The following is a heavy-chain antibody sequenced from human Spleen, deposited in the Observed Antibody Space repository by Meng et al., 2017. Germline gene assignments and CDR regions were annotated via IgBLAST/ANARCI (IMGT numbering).Heavy chain of an antibody. CDR2: INAVFGTT. D-gene: IGHD6-19*01. CDR3: ARFPLAKYSSGWCWFDP. V-gene: IGHV1-18*01. Sequence: ASVKVSCKALGGIFSNYVIGWVRQAPGQGLEWMGGINAVFGTTNYAQKLQGRVTMTTDTSTSTAYMELRSLRSDDTAVYYCARFPLAKYSSGWCWFDPWGQGTLVTVSS. J-gene: IGHJ5*02. CDR1: GGIFSNYV.